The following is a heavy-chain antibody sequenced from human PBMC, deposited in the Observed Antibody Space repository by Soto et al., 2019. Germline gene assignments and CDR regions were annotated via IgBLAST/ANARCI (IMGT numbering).Heavy chain of an antibody. D-gene: IGHD6-6*01. V-gene: IGHV1-3*01. CDR2: INAGNGNT. J-gene: IGHJ4*02. CDR1: GYTFTSYA. CDR3: ARDRPGVAARSTFDH. Sequence: AASVKVSCKASGYTFTSYAMHWVRQAPGQRPEWMGWINAGNGNTKYSQKFQGRVTITRDTSASTAYMELSSLRSEDTAVYYCARDRPGVAARSTFDHWGQGTLVTVSS.